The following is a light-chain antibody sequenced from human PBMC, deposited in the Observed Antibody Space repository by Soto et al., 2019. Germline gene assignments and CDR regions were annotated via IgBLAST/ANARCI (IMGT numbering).Light chain of an antibody. CDR3: QQYTGFSYT. CDR2: KES. CDR1: ESITS. V-gene: IGKV1-5*03. Sequence: QMTQSPSTLSASVGDRVAITCRASESITSLAWYQQKPGQAPKVLIYKESSLQSGVPSRFSGSGSGTEFTLSISSLQPNDSATYYCQQYTGFSYTFGQGTKLHIK. J-gene: IGKJ2*01.